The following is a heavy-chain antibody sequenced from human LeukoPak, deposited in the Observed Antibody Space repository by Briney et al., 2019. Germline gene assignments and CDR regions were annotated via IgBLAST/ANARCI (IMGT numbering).Heavy chain of an antibody. CDR1: GFTFSSYS. J-gene: IGHJ4*02. CDR2: ISYDGSNK. CDR3: AKDGDSSGWYVDY. V-gene: IGHV3-30*18. Sequence: GGSLRLSCAASGFTFSSYSMNWVRQAPGKGLEWVAVISYDGSNKYYADSVKGRFTISRDNSKNTLYLQMNSLRAEDTAVYYCAKDGDSSGWYVDYWGQGTLVTVSS. D-gene: IGHD6-19*01.